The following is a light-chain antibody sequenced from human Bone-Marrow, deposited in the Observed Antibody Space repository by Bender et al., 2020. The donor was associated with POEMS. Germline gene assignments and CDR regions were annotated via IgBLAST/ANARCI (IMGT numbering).Light chain of an antibody. Sequence: QSALTRPPSASGSPGQSVTISCTGSSNDVGGYNFVSWYQQYPGKVPKLVIYDVRDRPSGVSNRFSGSKTGNTASLTISGLQAEDEADYYCCSYTRSDTALFGGGTKLTVL. CDR1: SNDVGGYNF. V-gene: IGLV2-14*03. CDR2: DVR. J-gene: IGLJ2*01. CDR3: CSYTRSDTAL.